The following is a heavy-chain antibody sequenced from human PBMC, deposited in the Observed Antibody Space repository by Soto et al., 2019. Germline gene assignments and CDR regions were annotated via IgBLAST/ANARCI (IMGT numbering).Heavy chain of an antibody. CDR3: ARGRVDYGDYEVYYYYHYGMDV. J-gene: IGHJ6*02. CDR2: MNPNSGNT. V-gene: IGHV1-8*01. D-gene: IGHD4-17*01. Sequence: GASVKVSCKASGYTFTSYDINWVRQATGQGLEWMGWMNPNSGNTGYAQKFQGRVTMTRNTSISTAYMELSSLRSEDTAVYYCARGRVDYGDYEVYYYYHYGMDVWGQGTTVTVSS. CDR1: GYTFTSYD.